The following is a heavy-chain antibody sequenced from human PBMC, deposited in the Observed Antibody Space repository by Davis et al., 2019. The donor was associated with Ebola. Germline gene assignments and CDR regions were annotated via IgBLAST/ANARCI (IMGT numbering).Heavy chain of an antibody. Sequence: GESLKISCAASGFRLISYGMHWVRQAPGQGPEWVAVLWHDGINEYYGESVKGRFTVSRDTSKNTVYLQMNNLRAEDTAVYYCTGAISYGWFDPWGQGTLVTVSS. CDR2: LWHDGINE. J-gene: IGHJ5*02. V-gene: IGHV3-33*01. CDR1: GFRLISYG. CDR3: TGAISYGWFDP. D-gene: IGHD4-17*01.